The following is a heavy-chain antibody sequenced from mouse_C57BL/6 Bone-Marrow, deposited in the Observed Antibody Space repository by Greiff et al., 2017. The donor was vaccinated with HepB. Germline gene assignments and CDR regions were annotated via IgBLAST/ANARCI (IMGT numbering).Heavy chain of an antibody. CDR3: ARGRGLGAMDY. CDR1: GFTFSDYY. D-gene: IGHD3-1*01. V-gene: IGHV5-16*01. J-gene: IGHJ4*01. Sequence: EVKLVESEGGLVQPGSSMKLSCTASGFTFSDYYMAWVRQVPEKGLEWVANINYDGSSTYYLDSLKSRFIISGDNAKNILYLQMSSLKSEDTATYYCARGRGLGAMDYWGQGTSVTVSS. CDR2: INYDGSST.